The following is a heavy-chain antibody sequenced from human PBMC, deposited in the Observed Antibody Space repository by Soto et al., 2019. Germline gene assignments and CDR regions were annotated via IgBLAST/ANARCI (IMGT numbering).Heavy chain of an antibody. CDR1: GFTFSSYW. V-gene: IGHV3-7*03. J-gene: IGHJ4*02. D-gene: IGHD3-10*01. CDR2: IRQDGTEK. Sequence: VGSLRLSCAASGFTFSSYWMNWVRQAPGKGLEWVANIRQDGTEKYYVDSVKGRFTISRDNAKNSLFLQMNSLRAEDTAVYYCAREDIGYITIYTRPLYLDHWGQRTPVTVSS. CDR3: AREDIGYITIYTRPLYLDH.